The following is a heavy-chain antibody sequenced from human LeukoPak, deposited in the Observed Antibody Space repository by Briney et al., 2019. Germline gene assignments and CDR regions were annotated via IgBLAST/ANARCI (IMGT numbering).Heavy chain of an antibody. CDR2: ISAYNGNT. Sequence: ASVKVSCKASGYTFTSYGISWVRQAPGQGLEWMGWISAYNGNTNYAQNLQGRVTMTTDTSTSTAYMELRSLRSDDTAVYYCARGYDFWSSNYYYYGMDVWGQGTTVTVSS. CDR1: GYTFTSYG. V-gene: IGHV1-18*01. D-gene: IGHD3-3*01. CDR3: ARGYDFWSSNYYYYGMDV. J-gene: IGHJ6*02.